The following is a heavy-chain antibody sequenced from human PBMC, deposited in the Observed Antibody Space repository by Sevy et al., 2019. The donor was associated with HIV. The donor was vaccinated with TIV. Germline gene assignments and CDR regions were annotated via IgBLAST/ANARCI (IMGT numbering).Heavy chain of an antibody. V-gene: IGHV3-23*01. Sequence: GGSLRLSCAASGFTFINYAMSWVRQAPGKGLEGKGLEWVSTISGGGAGTYYVDSVRGRFTISRDSSKNTLYLQVNSLRVEDTAVYYCAKHYLHDIVAGWYFDLWGRGTLVTVSS. CDR1: GFTFINYA. CDR2: ISGGGAGT. CDR3: AKHYLHDIVAGWYFDL. J-gene: IGHJ2*01. D-gene: IGHD5-12*01.